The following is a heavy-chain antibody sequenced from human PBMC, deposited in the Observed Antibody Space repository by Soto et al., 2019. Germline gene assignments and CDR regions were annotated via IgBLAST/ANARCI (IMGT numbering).Heavy chain of an antibody. D-gene: IGHD2-2*01. CDR1: VFTCSSNY. CDR2: IYSGGST. J-gene: IGHJ6*02. Sequence: PGGSLRLYCAASVFTCSSNYMSWVRQAAGKGLEWVSVIYSGGSTYYADSVKGRFTISRDNSKNTLYLQMNSLRAEDTAVYYCAREVRGYCSSTSCSYYYYGMDVWGQGTTVTVSS. CDR3: AREVRGYCSSTSCSYYYYGMDV. V-gene: IGHV3-53*01.